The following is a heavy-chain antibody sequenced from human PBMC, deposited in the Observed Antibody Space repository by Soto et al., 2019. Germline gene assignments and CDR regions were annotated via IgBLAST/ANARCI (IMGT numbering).Heavy chain of an antibody. Sequence: PSETLSLTCTVSGGSISSYYWSWIRQPPGKGLEWIGYIYYSGSTNYNPSLKSRVTMSVDTSKNQFSLRLMSPTAADTAVYYCARDQGVAAAGITWFDPWGQGSLVTVSS. CDR2: IYYSGST. J-gene: IGHJ5*02. D-gene: IGHD6-13*01. V-gene: IGHV4-59*12. CDR1: GGSISSYY. CDR3: ARDQGVAAAGITWFDP.